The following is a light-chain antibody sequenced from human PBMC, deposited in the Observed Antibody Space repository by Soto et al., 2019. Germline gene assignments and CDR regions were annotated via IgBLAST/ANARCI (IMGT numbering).Light chain of an antibody. CDR2: AAS. CDR3: QQSFNTPRT. V-gene: IGKV1-39*01. J-gene: IGKJ1*01. CDR1: QSISSY. Sequence: IHMAQSPSSLSASVRDRVTITCRASQSISSYLNWYQHKPGKPPKLLIYAASTLQSGVPSRFSGSGSGTDFTLTISSLQPEDFATYSCQQSFNTPRTFGQGTKVDI.